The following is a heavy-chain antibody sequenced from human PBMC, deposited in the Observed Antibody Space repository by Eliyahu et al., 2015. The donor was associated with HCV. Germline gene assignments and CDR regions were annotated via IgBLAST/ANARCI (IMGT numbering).Heavy chain of an antibody. V-gene: IGHV3-23*01. D-gene: IGHD1-26*01. J-gene: IGHJ4*02. CDR2: ISGSGGST. Sequence: EVQLLESGGGLVQPGGSLRLSCAASGFTFSSYAMSWVRQAPGKGLEWVSAISGSGGSTYYADSVKGRFTISRDNSKRAEDTAVYYCAKDPPAQVGATFGAPWGYFDYWGQGTLVTVSS. CDR3: AKDPPAQVGATFGAPWGYFDY. CDR1: GFTFSSYA.